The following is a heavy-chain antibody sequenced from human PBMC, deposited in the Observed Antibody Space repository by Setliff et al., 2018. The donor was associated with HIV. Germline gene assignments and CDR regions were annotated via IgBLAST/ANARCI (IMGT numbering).Heavy chain of an antibody. J-gene: IGHJ4*02. CDR1: GYTFSSHA. CDR3: ARDFGAGFTGLDY. Sequence: GASVKVSCRTSGYTFSSHAISWVRQAPGQGLEWMGGVIPIFATTTYARQFQGRVTIIADESTNTAYMELSSLRSDDTAVYYCARDFGAGFTGLDYGGQGTLVTVSS. D-gene: IGHD3-10*01. CDR2: VIPIFATT. V-gene: IGHV1-69*13.